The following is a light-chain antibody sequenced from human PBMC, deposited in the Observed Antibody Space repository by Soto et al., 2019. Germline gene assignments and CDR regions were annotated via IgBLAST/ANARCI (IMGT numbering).Light chain of an antibody. CDR2: GAS. CDR3: RQSSTSPRT. Sequence: DIHMTQSPSSLTASIEDRVTITCRASQTINNYLNWYQQGAGKAPKLLISGASSLQTGVPSRFIGSGSGTDFTLTISSLQPEDFATYFCRQSSTSPRTFGPGTKVDIK. J-gene: IGKJ3*01. V-gene: IGKV1-39*01. CDR1: QTINNY.